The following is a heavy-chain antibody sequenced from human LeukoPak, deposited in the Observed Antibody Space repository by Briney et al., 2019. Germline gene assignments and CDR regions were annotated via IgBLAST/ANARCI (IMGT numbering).Heavy chain of an antibody. V-gene: IGHV4-39*01. CDR1: GGSISSVNYY. CDR3: AKHYMGSSYNHGLDC. Sequence: SETLSLTCTVSGGSISSVNYYWGWIRQPPGKGLEWTGSIYYSGTTYYNPSLKSRVTISVDTSKNQFSLKLSSVAAADTALYYCAKHYMGSSYNHGLDCWGQGTLVTVSS. J-gene: IGHJ4*02. D-gene: IGHD3-10*01. CDR2: IYYSGTT.